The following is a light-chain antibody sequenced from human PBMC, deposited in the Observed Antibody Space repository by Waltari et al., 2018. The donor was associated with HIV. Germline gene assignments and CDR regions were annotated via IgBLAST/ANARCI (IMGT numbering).Light chain of an antibody. CDR3: YSTDSSDWV. Sequence: SYELTQPPSVSVSPGQTARITCSGDALPKNYAYWYQQKSGQAPVLVIYEDSKRPAWIPERFSGSISVTMATLTISGAQVEDEADYYCYSTDSSDWVFGGGTKLTVL. CDR2: EDS. V-gene: IGLV3-10*01. CDR1: ALPKNY. J-gene: IGLJ3*02.